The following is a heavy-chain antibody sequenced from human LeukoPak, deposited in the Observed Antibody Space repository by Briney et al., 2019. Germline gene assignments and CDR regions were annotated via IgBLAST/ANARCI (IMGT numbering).Heavy chain of an antibody. V-gene: IGHV4-38-2*01. CDR1: GYFINSGFY. Sequence: SETLSLTCAASGYFINSGFYWGWIRQPPGKGLEWIGNIYHSGSTYYNPSLKSRVTMSVDTSKNQFSLKLNSVTAADTALYYCARLAYFGGDSYSFDYWGQGTLVTVSS. J-gene: IGHJ4*02. D-gene: IGHD2-21*01. CDR3: ARLAYFGGDSYSFDY. CDR2: IYHSGST.